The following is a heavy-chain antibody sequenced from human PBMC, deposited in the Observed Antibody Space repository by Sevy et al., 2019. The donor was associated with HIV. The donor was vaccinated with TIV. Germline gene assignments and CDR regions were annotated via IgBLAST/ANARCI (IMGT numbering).Heavy chain of an antibody. V-gene: IGHV3-7*01. J-gene: IGHJ4*02. CDR2: IKQDGSEK. D-gene: IGHD4-17*01. CDR1: GFIFNDYW. CDR3: ARDVSSPYGDYEGYYFDY. Sequence: GGSLRLSCAASGFIFNDYWMSWVRQAPGKGLEWVANIKQDGSEKYYVDSVKGRFTISRDNAKNSLYLQMNSLRAEDTAVYCCARDVSSPYGDYEGYYFDYWGQGNLVTVSS.